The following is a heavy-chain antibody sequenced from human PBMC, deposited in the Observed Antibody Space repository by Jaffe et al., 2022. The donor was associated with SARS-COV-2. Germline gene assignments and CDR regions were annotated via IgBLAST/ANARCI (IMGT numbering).Heavy chain of an antibody. J-gene: IGHJ6*02. Sequence: QVQLQQWGAGLLKPSETLSLTCAVYGGSFSGYYWSWIRQPPGKGLEWIGEINHSGSTNYNPSLKSRVTISVDTSKNQFSLKLSSVTAADTAVYYCARGGQYSRSLGRSYYYGMDVWGQGTTVTVSS. CDR3: ARGGQYSRSLGRSYYYGMDV. CDR1: GGSFSGYY. V-gene: IGHV4-34*01. D-gene: IGHD6-6*01. CDR2: INHSGST.